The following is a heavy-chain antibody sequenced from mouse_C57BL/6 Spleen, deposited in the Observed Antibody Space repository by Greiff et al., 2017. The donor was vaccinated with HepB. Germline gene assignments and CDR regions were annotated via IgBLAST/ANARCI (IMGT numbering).Heavy chain of an antibody. CDR3: AREDYDYDGGHFDY. CDR1: GYTFTDYY. D-gene: IGHD2-4*01. V-gene: IGHV1-26*01. J-gene: IGHJ2*01. Sequence: VQLQQSGPELVKPGASVKISCKASGYTFTDYYMNWVKQSHGKSLEWIGDINPNNGGTSYNQKFKGKATLTVDKSSSTAYMELRSLTSEDSAVYYCAREDYDYDGGHFDYWGQGTTLTVSS. CDR2: INPNNGGT.